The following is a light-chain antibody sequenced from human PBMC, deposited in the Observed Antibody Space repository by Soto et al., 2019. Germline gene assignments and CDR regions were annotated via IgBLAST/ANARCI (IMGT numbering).Light chain of an antibody. J-gene: IGLJ2*01. Sequence: QAVVTQPPSASATPGQRVTISCSGGSSNIATNTVNCYQVLPGTAPKLLINNNNDRPQGVPDRFSGTKSGTSASLAISGLQSDDEADYYCAAWDDGLNGVLFGGGTKLTVL. CDR3: AAWDDGLNGVL. V-gene: IGLV1-44*01. CDR1: SSNIATNT. CDR2: NNN.